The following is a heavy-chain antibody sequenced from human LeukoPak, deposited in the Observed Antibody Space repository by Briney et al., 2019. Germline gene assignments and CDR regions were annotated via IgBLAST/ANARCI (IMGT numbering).Heavy chain of an antibody. J-gene: IGHJ6*02. CDR2: ISGSGGST. Sequence: GGSLRLSCAASGFTFSSYAMSWVRQAPGKGLEWVSAISGSGGSTYYADSVKGRFTISRDNSKNTLYLQMNSLRAEDTAVYYCAKGSSDIVVVVSSLRYYYYGMDAWGQGTTVTVSS. CDR1: GFTFSSYA. CDR3: AKGSSDIVVVVSSLRYYYYGMDA. V-gene: IGHV3-23*01. D-gene: IGHD2-15*01.